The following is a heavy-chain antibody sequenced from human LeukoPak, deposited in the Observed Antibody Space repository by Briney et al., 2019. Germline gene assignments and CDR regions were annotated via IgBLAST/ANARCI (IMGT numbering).Heavy chain of an antibody. V-gene: IGHV1-2*02. CDR1: GYTFTGYY. J-gene: IGHJ3*02. D-gene: IGHD2-15*01. Sequence: ASVKVSCTASGYTFTGYYMHWVRQAPGQGLEWMGWINPNSGGTNYAQKFQGRVTMTRDTSISTAYMELSRLRSDDTAVYYCARDGGYCSGGSCHDAFDIWGQGTMVTVSS. CDR3: ARDGGYCSGGSCHDAFDI. CDR2: INPNSGGT.